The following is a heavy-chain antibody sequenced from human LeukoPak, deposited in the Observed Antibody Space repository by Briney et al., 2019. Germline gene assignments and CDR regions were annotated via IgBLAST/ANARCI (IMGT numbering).Heavy chain of an antibody. CDR3: ARDASSSFDY. Sequence: SVKVSCKALEAPLRAILISGWDRALGKGLEWMGGIIPIFGTANYAQKFQGRVTITTDESTSTAYMELSSLRSEDTAVYYCARDASSSFDYWGQGTLVTVSS. V-gene: IGHV1-69*05. CDR1: EAPLRAIL. CDR2: IIPIFGTA. J-gene: IGHJ4*02. D-gene: IGHD6-6*01.